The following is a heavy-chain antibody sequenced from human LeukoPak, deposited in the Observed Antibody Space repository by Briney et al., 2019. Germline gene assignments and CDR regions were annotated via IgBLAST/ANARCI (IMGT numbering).Heavy chain of an antibody. D-gene: IGHD3-22*01. CDR3: ARHYYDSSVSLVAHDY. CDR2: ISSDTKNT. J-gene: IGHJ4*02. CDR1: GFTFNYYA. Sequence: GGSLRLSCAASGFTFNYYAMTWVRQAPGKGPEWVSTISSDTKNTFYADSVKGRFTVSRDNSKNTLYLQMDSLRAEDTALYSCARHYYDSSVSLVAHDYWGQGTLVTVSS. V-gene: IGHV3-23*01.